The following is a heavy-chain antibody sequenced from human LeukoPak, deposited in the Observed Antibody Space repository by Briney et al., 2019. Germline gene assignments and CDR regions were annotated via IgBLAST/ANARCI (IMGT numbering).Heavy chain of an antibody. CDR3: ATPSDSSGYWTDY. CDR2: ISTSSSYI. D-gene: IGHD3-22*01. J-gene: IGHJ4*02. V-gene: IGHV3-21*01. Sequence: GGSLRLSCAASGFTFSSYSMNWVRQAPGKGLQWVSSISTSSSYIYYADSVKGRVTISRDNAKNSLYLQMNSLRAEDTAVYYCATPSDSSGYWTDYWGQGTLVTVSS. CDR1: GFTFSSYS.